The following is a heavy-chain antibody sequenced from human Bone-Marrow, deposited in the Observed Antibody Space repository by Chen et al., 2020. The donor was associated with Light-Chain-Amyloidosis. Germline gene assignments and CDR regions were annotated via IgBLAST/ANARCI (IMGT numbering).Heavy chain of an antibody. CDR1: GFIVISKY. CDR3: ARPDTAMVTGYYYYGMDV. V-gene: IGHV3-53*01. J-gene: IGHJ6*02. D-gene: IGHD5-18*01. Sequence: VQLVESGGGLSHPGGSLRLSCADSGFIVISKYMRWVRQAPGKGMDWVSVIYRGVSTYYADSVKGRFTISRDNSKNTLYLQMNSLRAEDTAVYYCARPDTAMVTGYYYYGMDVWGQGTTVTVSS. CDR2: IYRGVST.